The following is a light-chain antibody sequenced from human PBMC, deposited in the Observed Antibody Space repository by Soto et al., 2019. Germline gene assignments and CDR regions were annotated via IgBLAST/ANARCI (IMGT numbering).Light chain of an antibody. J-gene: IGLJ1*01. CDR1: SSDVGGYNY. V-gene: IGLV2-14*01. Sequence: QSALTQPASVSGSPGQSITISCTGTSSDVGGYNYVSWYQQHPGKAPKLMIYEVSNRPSGVSNRFPGSKSGNTASLTISGLQAEDEADYYCSSYTGSSTRYVFGTGTKLTVL. CDR2: EVS. CDR3: SSYTGSSTRYV.